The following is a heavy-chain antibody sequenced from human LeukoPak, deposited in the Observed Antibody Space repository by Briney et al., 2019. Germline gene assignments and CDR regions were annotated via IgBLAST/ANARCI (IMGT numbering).Heavy chain of an antibody. Sequence: GRSLRLSCVASGFTFKSYGMHWVRQVPGKGLVWVSIINTDTRGTYYADSVKGRFTISRDNAMSILYLQMDSLRAEDTAVYYCARAGAYHFDNWGQGTLVTVSS. CDR1: GFTFKSYG. CDR2: INTDTRGT. V-gene: IGHV3-74*01. J-gene: IGHJ4*02. D-gene: IGHD3-16*01. CDR3: ARAGAYHFDN.